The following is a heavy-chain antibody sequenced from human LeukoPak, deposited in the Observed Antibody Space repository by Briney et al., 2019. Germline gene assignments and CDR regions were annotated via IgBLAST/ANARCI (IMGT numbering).Heavy chain of an antibody. D-gene: IGHD5-24*01. Sequence: GGSLRLSCSASGFTFSNYPMHWVRQAPGKGLEYVPAINSNGGNTYYADSAQGRFTISRDNSKNALYLQMSSLRAEDTAVYYCVRRRDGYNLWGQGTLVTVSS. J-gene: IGHJ4*02. CDR2: INSNGGNT. V-gene: IGHV3-64D*09. CDR1: GFTFSNYP. CDR3: VRRRDGYNL.